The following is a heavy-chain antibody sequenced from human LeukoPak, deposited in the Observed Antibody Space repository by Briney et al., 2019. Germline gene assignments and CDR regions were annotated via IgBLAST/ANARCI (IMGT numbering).Heavy chain of an antibody. CDR3: ARLRGYYDSSGYYYVSYYYYGMDV. D-gene: IGHD3-22*01. Sequence: SETLSLTCAVYGGSFSGYYWSWSRQPPGKGLEWIGEINHSGSTNYNPSLKSRVTISVDTSKNQFSLKLSSVTAADTAVYYCARLRGYYDSSGYYYVSYYYYGMDVWGQGTTVTVSS. CDR1: GGSFSGYY. V-gene: IGHV4-34*01. J-gene: IGHJ6*02. CDR2: INHSGST.